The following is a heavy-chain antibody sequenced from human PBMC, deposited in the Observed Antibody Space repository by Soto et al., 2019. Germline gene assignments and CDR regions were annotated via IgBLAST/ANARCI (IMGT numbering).Heavy chain of an antibody. CDR2: INPSGGTT. Sequence: ASVKVSCKASGYTFTTYYIHWVRQAPGQGLEWMGIINPSGGTTTFAQKFQGRVTITRDTSASTAYMELSSLRSEDTAVYYCASSYSNYDLIDYYYYGMDVWGQGTTVTVSS. D-gene: IGHD4-4*01. V-gene: IGHV1-46*01. J-gene: IGHJ6*02. CDR3: ASSYSNYDLIDYYYYGMDV. CDR1: GYTFTTYY.